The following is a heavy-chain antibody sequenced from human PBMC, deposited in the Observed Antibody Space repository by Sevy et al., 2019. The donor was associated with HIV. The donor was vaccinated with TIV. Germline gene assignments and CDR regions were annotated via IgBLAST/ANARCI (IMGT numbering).Heavy chain of an antibody. Sequence: GGSLRLSCAASGFTFSSYAMSWVRQAPGKGLEWVSAISGSGGSTYYADSVKGRFTISRDNSKNTLYLRMNSLRAEDTAVYYCAKGGTALYYYYGMDVWGQGTTVTVSS. D-gene: IGHD1-1*01. CDR3: AKGGTALYYYYGMDV. J-gene: IGHJ6*02. CDR2: ISGSGGST. CDR1: GFTFSSYA. V-gene: IGHV3-23*01.